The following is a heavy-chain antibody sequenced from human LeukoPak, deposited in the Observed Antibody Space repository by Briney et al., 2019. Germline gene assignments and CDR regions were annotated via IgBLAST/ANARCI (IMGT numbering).Heavy chain of an antibody. J-gene: IGHJ4*02. Sequence: GASVKVSCKASGYTFTAYNMDWVRQAAGQGLEWMGWINPNSGGTNYAQKFQGRVTITRDTTVSTAYMELSRLRSDDTAVYYCAPQLGRLTDYWGQGTLVTVSS. D-gene: IGHD7-27*01. V-gene: IGHV1-2*02. CDR3: APQLGRLTDY. CDR2: INPNSGGT. CDR1: GYTFTAYN.